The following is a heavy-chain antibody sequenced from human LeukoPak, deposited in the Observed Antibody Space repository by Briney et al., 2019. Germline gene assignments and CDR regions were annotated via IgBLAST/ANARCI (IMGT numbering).Heavy chain of an antibody. D-gene: IGHD3-10*01. J-gene: IGHJ4*02. CDR3: ARRRGYYYGSGSYYLDY. CDR1: GGSISTNY. V-gene: IGHV4-4*07. CDR2: IHANGNT. Sequence: PSETLSLTCTVSGGSISTNYWSWIRQPAGKGLEWLGRIHANGNTDYNPSLKSRVTMSADTSKNQFSLKLSSVTAADTAVYYCARRRGYYYGSGSYYLDYWGQGTLVTVSS.